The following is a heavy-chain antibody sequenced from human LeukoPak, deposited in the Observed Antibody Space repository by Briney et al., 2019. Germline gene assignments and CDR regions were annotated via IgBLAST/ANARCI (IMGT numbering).Heavy chain of an antibody. Sequence: ASVKVSCKASGYTFTIYGISWVRQAPGQGSEWMGWISAYNGNTNYAQKLQGRVTITTDTSTSTAYMELRSLRSDDTAVYYCARDPPRGDYGDYTAFDIWGQGTMVTVSS. CDR2: ISAYNGNT. J-gene: IGHJ3*02. D-gene: IGHD4-17*01. V-gene: IGHV1-18*04. CDR1: GYTFTIYG. CDR3: ARDPPRGDYGDYTAFDI.